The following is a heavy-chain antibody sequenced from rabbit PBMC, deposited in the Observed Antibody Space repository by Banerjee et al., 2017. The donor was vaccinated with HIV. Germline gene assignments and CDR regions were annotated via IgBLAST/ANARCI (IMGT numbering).Heavy chain of an antibody. CDR1: GFSFSDKYV. CDR3: ARSYVGRDQYYFSL. CDR2: IYTGWGST. Sequence: QSLEESGGDLVKPGRSLTLTCTASGFSFSDKYVMCWVRQAPGKGLELIACIYTGWGSTDYASWAKGRFTISKTSSTTVTLQMTRLTVADTATYFCARSYVGRDQYYFSLWGPGTLV. V-gene: IGHV1S40*01. D-gene: IGHD4-2*01. J-gene: IGHJ4*01.